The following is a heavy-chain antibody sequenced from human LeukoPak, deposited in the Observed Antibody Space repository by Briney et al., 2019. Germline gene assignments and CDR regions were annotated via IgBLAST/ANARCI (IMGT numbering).Heavy chain of an antibody. CDR2: IKQGGSEK. CDR3: ARHLGGSYTHYYDSSGYYGY. CDR1: GFTFSSYW. J-gene: IGHJ4*02. D-gene: IGHD3-22*01. Sequence: GGSLRLSCAASGFTFSSYWMSWVRQAPGKGLEWVANIKQGGSEKYYVDSVKGGFTISRDNAKNSLYLQMNSLRAEDTAVYYCARHLGGSYTHYYDSSGYYGYWGQGTLVTVSS. V-gene: IGHV3-7*01.